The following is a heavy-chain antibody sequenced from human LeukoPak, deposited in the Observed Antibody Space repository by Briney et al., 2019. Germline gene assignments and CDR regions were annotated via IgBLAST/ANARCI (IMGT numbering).Heavy chain of an antibody. CDR2: ISAYNGNT. V-gene: IGHV1-18*04. CDR3: ARVGQWLVQGRGASDY. CDR1: GYTFTSYG. D-gene: IGHD6-19*01. J-gene: IGHJ4*02. Sequence: GASVKVSCKASGYTFTSYGISWVRQAPGQGLEWMGWISAYNGNTNYAQKLQGRVTMTTDTSTSTAYMELRSLKSDDTAVYYCARVGQWLVQGRGASDYWGQGTLVTVSS.